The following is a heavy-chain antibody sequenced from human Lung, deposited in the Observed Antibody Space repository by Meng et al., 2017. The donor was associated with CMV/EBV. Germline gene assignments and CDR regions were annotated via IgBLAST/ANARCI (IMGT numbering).Heavy chain of an antibody. Sequence: VPRLEAGPGLVKPSGTLSLTCAVSGGSMSSTNWWGWVRQPPGKGLEWIGEIYHSGSTNYNPSLKSRVSISVDKSKNQFSLKLSSVTAADTAVYYCARADKVRFDYWGQGTLVTVSS. CDR1: GGSMSSTNW. CDR3: ARADKVRFDY. J-gene: IGHJ4*02. CDR2: IYHSGST. V-gene: IGHV4-4*02.